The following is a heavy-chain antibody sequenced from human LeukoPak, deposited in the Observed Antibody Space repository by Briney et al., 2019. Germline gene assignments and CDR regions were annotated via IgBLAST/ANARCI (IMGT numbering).Heavy chain of an antibody. V-gene: IGHV1-24*01. Sequence: GASVKVSCKVSGYTLTELSMHWVRQAPGKGLEWMGGFDPEDGETIYAQKFQGRVTMTEDTSADTAYMELSSLRSEDTAVYYCATGGTSWTDEFDYWGQGTLVTVSS. CDR3: ATGGTSWTDEFDY. D-gene: IGHD2-2*01. J-gene: IGHJ4*02. CDR2: FDPEDGET. CDR1: GYTLTELS.